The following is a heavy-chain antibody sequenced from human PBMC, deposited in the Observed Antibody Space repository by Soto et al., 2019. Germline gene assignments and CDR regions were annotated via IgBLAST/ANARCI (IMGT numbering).Heavy chain of an antibody. CDR1: GFTFSSYS. CDR2: ISSSSSYI. Sequence: EVQLVESGGGLVKPGGSLRLSCAASGFTFSSYSMNWVRQAPGKGLEWVSSISSSSSYIYYADSVKGRFTISRDNAKNSLFLKMNGLGAEDTAVYYCARDLYSSSARYFDYWGQGTLVTVSS. D-gene: IGHD6-6*01. CDR3: ARDLYSSSARYFDY. V-gene: IGHV3-21*01. J-gene: IGHJ4*02.